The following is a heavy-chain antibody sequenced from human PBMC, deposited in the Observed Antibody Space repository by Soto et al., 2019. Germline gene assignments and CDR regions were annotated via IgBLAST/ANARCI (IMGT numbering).Heavy chain of an antibody. V-gene: IGHV1-69*13. CDR1: GGTFSSYA. D-gene: IGHD1-7*01. CDR2: IIPIFGTA. CDR3: ASFPSRYNWNYGLLDY. Sequence: VASVKVSCKASGGTFSSYAISWVRQAPGRGLEWMGGIIPIFGTANYAQKFQGRVTITADESTSTAYMELSSLRSEGTAVYYCASFPSRYNWNYGLLDYWG. J-gene: IGHJ4*01.